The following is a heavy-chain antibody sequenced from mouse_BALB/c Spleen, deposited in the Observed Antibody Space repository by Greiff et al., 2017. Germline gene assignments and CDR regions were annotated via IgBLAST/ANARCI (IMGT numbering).Heavy chain of an antibody. Sequence: EVQGVESGGGLVQPGGSRKLSCAASGFTFSSFGMHWVRQAPEKGLEWVAYISSGSSTIYYADTVKGRFTISRDNPKNTLFLQMTSLRSEDTAMYYCARINWDYYAMDYWGQGTSVTVSS. CDR3: ARINWDYYAMDY. CDR2: ISSGSSTI. V-gene: IGHV5-17*02. CDR1: GFTFSSFG. J-gene: IGHJ4*01. D-gene: IGHD4-1*01.